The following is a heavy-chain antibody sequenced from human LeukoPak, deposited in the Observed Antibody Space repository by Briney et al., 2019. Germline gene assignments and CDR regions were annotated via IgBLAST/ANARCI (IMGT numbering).Heavy chain of an antibody. Sequence: PGGSLRLSCTASGFSFSSYAMTWVRQAPGKGLEWVSGISGSGGSTYYADSVKGRFTISRDNSRNTLYLQMNSLRAADTAVYYCAKGLNYESSAAFDYWGQGTLVTVSS. J-gene: IGHJ4*02. CDR3: AKGLNYESSAAFDY. D-gene: IGHD3-22*01. V-gene: IGHV3-23*01. CDR1: GFSFSSYA. CDR2: ISGSGGST.